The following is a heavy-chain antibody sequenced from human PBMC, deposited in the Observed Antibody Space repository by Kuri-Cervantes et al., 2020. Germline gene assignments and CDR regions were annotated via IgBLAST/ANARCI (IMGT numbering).Heavy chain of an antibody. CDR1: GLTVSSNY. D-gene: IGHD6-13*01. CDR2: IYSGGST. CDR3: ARVEYSSSWYSYYSYYGMDV. Sequence: ETLSLTCAASGLTVSSNYMSWVRQAPGKGLEWVSVIYSGGSTYYADSVKGRFTISRDNSKNTLYLQMNSLRAEDTAVYYCARVEYSSSWYSYYSYYGMDVWGQGTTVTVSS. J-gene: IGHJ6*02. V-gene: IGHV3-66*01.